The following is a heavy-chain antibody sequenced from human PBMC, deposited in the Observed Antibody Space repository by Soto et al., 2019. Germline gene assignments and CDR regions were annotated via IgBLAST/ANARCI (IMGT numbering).Heavy chain of an antibody. CDR1: GGSVSSGSYY. Sequence: SETLSRTWTVSGGSVSSGSYYWSWIRQPPGKGLEWIGYIYYSGSTNYNPSLKSRVTISVDTSKTQFSLKLSSVTAADTAVYYCARELNDYGGRKAFDIWGQGTMVTVSS. V-gene: IGHV4-61*01. CDR2: IYYSGST. D-gene: IGHD4-17*01. CDR3: ARELNDYGGRKAFDI. J-gene: IGHJ3*02.